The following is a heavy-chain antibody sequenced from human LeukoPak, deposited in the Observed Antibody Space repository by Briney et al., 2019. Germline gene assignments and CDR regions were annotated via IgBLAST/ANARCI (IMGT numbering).Heavy chain of an antibody. CDR2: ISAYNGNT. J-gene: IGHJ6*03. V-gene: IGHV1-18*01. CDR1: GNTFTSYG. Sequence: GASVKVSCKASGNTFTSYGISWVRQAPGQGLEWMGWISAYNGNTNYAQKLQDRVTITTDESTSTAYMELSSLRSEDTAVYYCASGSAGTSYMDVWGKGTTVTVSS. CDR3: ASGSAGTSYMDV. D-gene: IGHD6-13*01.